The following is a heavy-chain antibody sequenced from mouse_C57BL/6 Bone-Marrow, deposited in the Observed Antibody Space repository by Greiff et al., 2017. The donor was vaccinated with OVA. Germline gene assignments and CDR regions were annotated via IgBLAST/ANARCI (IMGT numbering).Heavy chain of an antibody. V-gene: IGHV1-50*01. CDR1: GYTFTSYW. CDR2: IDPSDSYT. J-gene: IGHJ1*03. CDR3: APIYYGNSYWYFDV. Sequence: VQLQQPGAELVKPGASVKLSCKASGYTFTSYWMQWVKQRPGQGLEWIGEIDPSDSYTNYNQKFKGKATLTVDTSSSTAYMQLSSLTSEDSAVYYCAPIYYGNSYWYFDVWGTGTTVTVSS. D-gene: IGHD2-1*01.